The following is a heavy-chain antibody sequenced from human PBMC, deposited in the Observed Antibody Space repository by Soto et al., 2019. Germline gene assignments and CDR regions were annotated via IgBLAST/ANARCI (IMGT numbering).Heavy chain of an antibody. D-gene: IGHD1-26*01. CDR1: GGTFSSFT. V-gene: IGHV1-69*13. Sequence: ASVKVSCKASGGTFSSFTISWVRPAPGQGLEWMGGIIPIYGTANYAQKFRGRVTITADASTRTAYMELSSLRSEDTAVYYCAKDRRADWESYYYYAMDVWGQGTTVTRLL. J-gene: IGHJ6*02. CDR2: IIPIYGTA. CDR3: AKDRRADWESYYYYAMDV.